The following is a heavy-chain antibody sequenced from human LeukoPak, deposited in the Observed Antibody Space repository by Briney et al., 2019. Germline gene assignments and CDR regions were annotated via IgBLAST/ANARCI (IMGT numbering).Heavy chain of an antibody. CDR3: ARGRPARALLWFGELFLI. J-gene: IGHJ3*02. CDR2: INHSGST. V-gene: IGHV4-34*01. D-gene: IGHD3-10*01. Sequence: SETLSLTCAVYGGHFSVYYWSWIRQPPGKGLEWIGEINHSGSTNYNPSLKSRVTISVDTSKNQFSLKLSSVTAADTAVYYCARGRPARALLWFGELFLIWGQGTMVTDSS. CDR1: GGHFSVYY.